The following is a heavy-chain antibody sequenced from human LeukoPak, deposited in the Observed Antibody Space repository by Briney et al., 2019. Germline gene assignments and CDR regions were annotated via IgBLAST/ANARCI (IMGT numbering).Heavy chain of an antibody. V-gene: IGHV3-53*01. CDR1: GFTFSSNY. CDR2: IYSGGST. CDR3: AAGSYFGWPGFYYFFGMEV. J-gene: IGHJ6*02. Sequence: GGSLRLSCAASGFTFSSNYMSWVRQAPGKGLEWVSVIYSGGSTYYSDSVKGRFTISRDNSKNTLYLQMNSLRAEDTAVYYYAAGSYFGWPGFYYFFGMEVWGQGTTVTVSS. D-gene: IGHD3-9*01.